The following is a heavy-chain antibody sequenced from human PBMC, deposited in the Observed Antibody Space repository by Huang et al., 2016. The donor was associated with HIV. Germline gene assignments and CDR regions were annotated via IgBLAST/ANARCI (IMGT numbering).Heavy chain of an antibody. V-gene: IGHV3-7*01. CDR2: IREDGGER. D-gene: IGHD5-12*01. Sequence: EVQLVQSGGGLVQPGKSLTLSCAGSGFKFDFYWISWVRQASGKGLGWVTNIREDGGERHYVGPVKGRFTISRDNAKNSVYLQMDSLRVDDTAVYFCARGGSGYDYWGQGSLVTVSS. CDR1: GFKFDFYW. CDR3: ARGGSGYDY. J-gene: IGHJ4*02.